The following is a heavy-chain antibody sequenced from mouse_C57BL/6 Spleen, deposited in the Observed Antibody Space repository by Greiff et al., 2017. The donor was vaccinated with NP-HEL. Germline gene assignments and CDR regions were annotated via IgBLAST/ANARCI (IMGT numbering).Heavy chain of an antibody. J-gene: IGHJ4*01. CDR2: IYPRSGNT. CDR3: ARSTTVVADYYAMDY. CDR1: GYTFTSYG. Sequence: VQLVESGAELARPGASVKLSCKASGYTFTSYGISWVKQSTGQGLAWIGEIYPRSGNTYYNEKFKGKATLTADKSYSTAYMELRSLTSEDSTVDFCARSTTVVADYYAMDYWGQGTSVTVSS. V-gene: IGHV1-81*01. D-gene: IGHD1-1*01.